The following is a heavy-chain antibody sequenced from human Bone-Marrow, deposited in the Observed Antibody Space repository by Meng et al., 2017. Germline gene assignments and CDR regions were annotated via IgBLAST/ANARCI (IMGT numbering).Heavy chain of an antibody. CDR2: ISGSGGST. V-gene: IGHV3-23*01. J-gene: IGHJ5*02. D-gene: IGHD3-3*01. CDR1: GFTFSSYA. Sequence: EVQLWESGGRLVQPGGSLGLSCAAAGFTFSSYAMGWVRPAPGKGLEWVSAISGSGGSTYYAASVKGRFTISRDNSKNTLYLQMNSLRAEDTAVYCCAKDGVAGWFDPWGQGTLVTVSS. CDR3: AKDGVAGWFDP.